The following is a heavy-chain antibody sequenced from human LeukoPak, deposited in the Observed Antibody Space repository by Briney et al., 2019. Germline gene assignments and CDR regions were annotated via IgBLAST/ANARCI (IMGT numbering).Heavy chain of an antibody. J-gene: IGHJ4*02. Sequence: GGSLRLSCAASGFTFSSYGMHRVRQAPGKGLEWVAVIWYDGNNKYYADSVKGRFTISRDNSKNTLYLQMNSLRTEDTALYYCAKDIGPQGIAPDDYWGQGTLVTVSS. D-gene: IGHD6-13*01. CDR2: IWYDGNNK. V-gene: IGHV3-30*02. CDR3: AKDIGPQGIAPDDY. CDR1: GFTFSSYG.